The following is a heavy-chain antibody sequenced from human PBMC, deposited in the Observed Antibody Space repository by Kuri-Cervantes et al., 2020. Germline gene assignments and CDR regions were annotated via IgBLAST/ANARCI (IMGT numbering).Heavy chain of an antibody. CDR3: AREPADTNYFDY. D-gene: IGHD5/OR15-5a*01. Sequence: ASVKVSCKASGGTFSSYAISWVRQAPGQGLEWMGWISAYNGNTNYAQKLQGRVTMTTDTSTSTAYMEVSSLRSEDTAVYYCAREPADTNYFDYWGQGTLVTVSS. CDR1: GGTFSSYA. J-gene: IGHJ4*02. CDR2: ISAYNGNT. V-gene: IGHV1-18*01.